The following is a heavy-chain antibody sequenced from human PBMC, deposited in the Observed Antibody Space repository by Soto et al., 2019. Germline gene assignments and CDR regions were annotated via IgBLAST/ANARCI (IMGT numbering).Heavy chain of an antibody. CDR3: SREGGNTGTSDY. V-gene: IGHV1-18*04. D-gene: IGHD1-7*01. Sequence: QVKLVQSGVEVKKPGASVKVSCKASGYTFISHGISWVRQAPGQGLEWMGWISGKNGNTNYAQKLQGRVTLTTETSSNTAYMELRRLTSDDTAVYYCSREGGNTGTSDYWGQGTLVTVSS. CDR2: ISGKNGNT. CDR1: GYTFISHG. J-gene: IGHJ4*02.